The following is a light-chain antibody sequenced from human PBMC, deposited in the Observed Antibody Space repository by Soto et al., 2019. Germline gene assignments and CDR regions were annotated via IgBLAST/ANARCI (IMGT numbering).Light chain of an antibody. V-gene: IGKV3-20*01. Sequence: EIVLTQSPGTLSLSPGERATLSCRASQSVSNNYLAWYQQKPGQAPRLLIYGASNWATGIPDRFSGSGSGTDFTLIISRLEPEDFAVYYCQQYGGSPWTFGQGTKVDIK. CDR3: QQYGGSPWT. CDR1: QSVSNNY. CDR2: GAS. J-gene: IGKJ1*01.